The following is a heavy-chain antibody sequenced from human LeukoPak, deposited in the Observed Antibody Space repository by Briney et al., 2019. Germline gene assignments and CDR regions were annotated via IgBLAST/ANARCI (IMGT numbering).Heavy chain of an antibody. CDR1: GFTFSSYG. CDR3: ARTAYCGGDCYWDY. V-gene: IGHV3-30*03. CDR2: ISYDGSNK. D-gene: IGHD2-21*02. J-gene: IGHJ4*02. Sequence: GGSLRLSCAASGFTFSSYGMHWVRQAPGKGLEWVAVISYDGSNKYYADSVKGRFTISRDNSKNSLYLQMNSLRAEDTAVYYCARTAYCGGDCYWDYWGQGTLVTVSS.